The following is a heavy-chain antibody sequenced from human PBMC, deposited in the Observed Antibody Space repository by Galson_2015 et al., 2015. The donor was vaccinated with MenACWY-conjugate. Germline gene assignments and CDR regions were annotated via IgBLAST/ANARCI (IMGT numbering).Heavy chain of an antibody. J-gene: IGHJ6*02. Sequence: SLRLSCAASGFTFDDYAMHWVRQAPGKGLEWVSGISWNSGSIGYADSVKGRFTISRDNAKNSLYLQMNSLRAGDTALYYCAKDMASIVGATTADDYYYYGMDVWGQGTTVTVSS. CDR2: ISWNSGSI. V-gene: IGHV3-9*01. CDR1: GFTFDDYA. CDR3: AKDMASIVGATTADDYYYYGMDV. D-gene: IGHD1-26*01.